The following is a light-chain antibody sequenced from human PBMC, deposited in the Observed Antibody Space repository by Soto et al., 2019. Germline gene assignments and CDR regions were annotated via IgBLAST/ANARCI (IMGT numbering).Light chain of an antibody. CDR2: DVR. Sequence: QSVLTQPASVSGSPGQSITISCTGTSNDVGGYDYVSWFQQHPGRAPQLLIYDVRTRLSGVSNRFSGSKSGNTASLTISGLRAEDEAAYYCSSYTGTSTRVIFGGGTKLTVL. CDR3: SSYTGTSTRVI. V-gene: IGLV2-14*01. J-gene: IGLJ2*01. CDR1: SNDVGGYDY.